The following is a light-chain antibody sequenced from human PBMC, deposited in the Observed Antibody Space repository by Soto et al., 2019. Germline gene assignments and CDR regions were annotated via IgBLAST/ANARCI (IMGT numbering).Light chain of an antibody. CDR2: GAS. V-gene: IGKV3-15*01. CDR3: QQYNNWPWT. J-gene: IGKJ1*01. Sequence: EIVMTQSPVTLSVSPVERATLSCMASQSVSTNLAWYQHKPGQAPRLLIYGASSRATGIPARFSGSGSGTELTLTISSLQSEDFAVYYCQQYNNWPWTFGQGTKVDIK. CDR1: QSVSTN.